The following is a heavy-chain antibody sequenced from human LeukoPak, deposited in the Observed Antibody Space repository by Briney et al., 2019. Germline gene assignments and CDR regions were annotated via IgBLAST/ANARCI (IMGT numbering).Heavy chain of an antibody. CDR3: ARSSSHRGLTGDY. CDR1: GYTFTSYY. D-gene: IGHD3-9*01. V-gene: IGHV1-46*01. Sequence: GASVKVSCKASGYTFTSYYMHWVRQVPGQGLEWMGIINPSGGSTSHAQKFQGRVTMTRDTSTSTVYMELSSLRSEDTAVYYCARSSSHRGLTGDYWGQGTLVTVSS. J-gene: IGHJ4*02. CDR2: INPSGGST.